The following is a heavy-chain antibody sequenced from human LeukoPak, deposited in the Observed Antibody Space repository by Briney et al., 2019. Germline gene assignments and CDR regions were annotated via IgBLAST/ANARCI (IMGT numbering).Heavy chain of an antibody. Sequence: ASVKVSFKASGYTFADYYMHWVRQAPGQGLEWMGWIYPNSGGTNYAQKFQGRVTMTRDTSISTAYMELRRLKSDDTAMYYCARVVGFGDYPFDYWGQGTLVTVSS. V-gene: IGHV1-2*02. CDR1: GYTFADYY. D-gene: IGHD4-17*01. J-gene: IGHJ4*02. CDR3: ARVVGFGDYPFDY. CDR2: IYPNSGGT.